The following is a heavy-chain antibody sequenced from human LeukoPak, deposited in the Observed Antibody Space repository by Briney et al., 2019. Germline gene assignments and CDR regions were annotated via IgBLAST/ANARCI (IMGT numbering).Heavy chain of an antibody. J-gene: IGHJ4*02. CDR2: IRSKAYGGTT. CDR3: TRGFQSGYSSSWYAPPFDY. V-gene: IGHV3-49*04. CDR1: GFTFGDYA. D-gene: IGHD6-13*01. Sequence: SGGSLRLSCTASGFTFGDYAMSWVRQAPGKGLEWVGFIRSKAYGGTTEYAASVKGRFTISRDDSKSIAYLQMNSLKTEDTAVYYCTRGFQSGYSSSWYAPPFDYWGQGTLVTVSS.